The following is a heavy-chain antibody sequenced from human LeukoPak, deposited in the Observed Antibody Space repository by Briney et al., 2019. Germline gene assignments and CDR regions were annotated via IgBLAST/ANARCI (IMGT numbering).Heavy chain of an antibody. CDR3: ARDGCSGGSCYYYYYMDV. CDR2: IYTSGST. D-gene: IGHD2-15*01. Sequence: SETLSLTCTVSGGSISSGSYYWSWIRQPAGKGLEWIGRIYTSGSTNYNPSLKSRVTISVDTSKNQFSLKLSSVTAADTAVYYCARDGCSGGSCYYYYYMDVWGKGTTVTISS. J-gene: IGHJ6*03. CDR1: GGSISSGSYY. V-gene: IGHV4-61*02.